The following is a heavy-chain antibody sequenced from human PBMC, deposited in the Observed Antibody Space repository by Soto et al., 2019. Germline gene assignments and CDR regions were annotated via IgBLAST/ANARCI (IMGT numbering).Heavy chain of an antibody. V-gene: IGHV3-30-3*01. J-gene: IGHJ4*02. CDR1: GFTFSSYA. CDR3: ARDRVGYSYGQSWGFDY. CDR2: ISYDGSNK. Sequence: QVQLVESGGGVVQPGRSLRLSCAASGFTFSSYAMHWVRQAPGKGLEWVAVISYDGSNKYYADSVKGRFTISRDNSKNSLYLQMNSLRAEDTAVYYCARDRVGYSYGQSWGFDYWGQGTLVTVSS. D-gene: IGHD5-18*01.